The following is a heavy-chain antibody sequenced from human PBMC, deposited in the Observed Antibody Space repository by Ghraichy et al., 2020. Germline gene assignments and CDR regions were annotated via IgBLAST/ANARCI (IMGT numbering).Heavy chain of an antibody. Sequence: SETLSLTCTVSGGSISSSSYYWDWIRQPPGKGLEWIGSIYYSGSTYYNPSLKSRVTISVDTSKNQFSLKLSSVTAADTAVDYCAREVGATKDYFDYWGQGTLVTVSS. CDR3: AREVGATKDYFDY. J-gene: IGHJ4*02. V-gene: IGHV4-39*02. CDR1: GGSISSSSYY. CDR2: IYYSGST. D-gene: IGHD1-26*01.